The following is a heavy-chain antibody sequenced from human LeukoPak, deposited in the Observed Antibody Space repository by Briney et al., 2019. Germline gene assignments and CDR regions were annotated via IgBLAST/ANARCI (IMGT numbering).Heavy chain of an antibody. CDR3: ARQIASAGTAGFDF. J-gene: IGHJ4*02. Sequence: SETLSLTCTVSGGSISNWSWIRQPAGKGLEWIGRIYSTGSTNYNPSLKSRVTMSVDTLKNQFSLRLRSVTAADTAVYYCARQIASAGTAGFDFWGQGALVTVSS. D-gene: IGHD6-13*01. CDR1: GGSISN. V-gene: IGHV4-4*07. CDR2: IYSTGST.